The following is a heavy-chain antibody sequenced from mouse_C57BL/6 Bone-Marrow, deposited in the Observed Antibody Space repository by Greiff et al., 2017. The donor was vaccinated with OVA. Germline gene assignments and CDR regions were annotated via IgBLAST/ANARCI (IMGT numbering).Heavy chain of an antibody. J-gene: IGHJ1*03. V-gene: IGHV1-72*01. CDR3: ARCGTTVDWDFDV. D-gene: IGHD1-1*01. CDR1: GYTFTSYW. Sequence: QVQLQQSGAELVKPGASVKLSCKASGYTFTSYWMHWVKQRPGRGLEWIGWIDPSSGGTKYNEKFKSKATLTVDKSSSTAYMQLSSLTSEDSAVYYSARCGTTVDWDFDVWGTGTTVTVSA. CDR2: IDPSSGGT.